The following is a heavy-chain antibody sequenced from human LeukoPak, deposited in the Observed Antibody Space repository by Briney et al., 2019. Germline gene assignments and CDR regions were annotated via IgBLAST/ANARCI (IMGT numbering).Heavy chain of an antibody. CDR2: IKSKTDGRTI. D-gene: IGHD3-16*02. J-gene: IGHJ4*02. CDR1: GFTFSKVW. V-gene: IGHV3-15*01. CDR3: TTGVMITFGGVIVFDY. Sequence: KPGGSLRLSCAASGFTFSKVWMSWLRQAPGKGLEWVGRIKSKTDGRTINYAAPVKGRFTISRDDSKNTLYLQMNSLKTEDTAVYYCTTGVMITFGGVIVFDYWGQGTLVTVSS.